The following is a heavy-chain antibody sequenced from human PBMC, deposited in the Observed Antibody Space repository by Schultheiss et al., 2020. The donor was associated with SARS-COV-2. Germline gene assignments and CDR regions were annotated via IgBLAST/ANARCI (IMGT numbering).Heavy chain of an antibody. J-gene: IGHJ5*02. D-gene: IGHD3-16*01. V-gene: IGHV4-61*01. CDR1: GGSVSSGSYY. CDR2: IYYSGST. Sequence: SETLSLTCTVSGGSVSSGSYYWSWIRQPPGKGLEWIGYIYYSGSTNYNPSLKSRVTISVDTSKNQFSLKLSSVTAADTAVYYCARGAVMSGGARSNWFDPWGQGTLVTVSS. CDR3: ARGAVMSGGARSNWFDP.